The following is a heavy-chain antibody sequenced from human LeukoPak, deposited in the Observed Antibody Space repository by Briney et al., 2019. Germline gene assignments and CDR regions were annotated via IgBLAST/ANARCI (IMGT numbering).Heavy chain of an antibody. CDR3: ARGCSSTSCSRGNWFDP. CDR2: ISAYNGNT. J-gene: IGHJ5*02. V-gene: IGHV1-18*01. Sequence: ASVKVSCKAPGYTFTSYGISWVRQAPGQGLEWMGWISAYNGNTNYAQKLQGRVTMTTDTSTSTAYMELRSLRSDDTAVYYCARGCSSTSCSRGNWFDPWGQGTLVTVSS. D-gene: IGHD2-2*01. CDR1: GYTFTSYG.